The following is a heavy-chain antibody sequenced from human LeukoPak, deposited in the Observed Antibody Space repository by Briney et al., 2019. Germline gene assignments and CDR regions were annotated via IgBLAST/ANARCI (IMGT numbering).Heavy chain of an antibody. CDR3: ARGTYYYGSGSHWSYYYYMDV. Sequence: SVKVSCKASGGTFSSYAISWVRQAPGQGLEWMGGIIPIFGTANYAQKFQGRVTITADESTSTAYMELSSLRSEDTAVYYCARGTYYYGSGSHWSYYYYMDVWGKGTTVTVSS. V-gene: IGHV1-69*13. CDR2: IIPIFGTA. CDR1: GGTFSSYA. J-gene: IGHJ6*03. D-gene: IGHD3-10*01.